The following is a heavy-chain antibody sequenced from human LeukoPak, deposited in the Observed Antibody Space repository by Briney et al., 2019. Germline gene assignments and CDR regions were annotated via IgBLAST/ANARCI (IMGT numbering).Heavy chain of an antibody. D-gene: IGHD2-2*01. V-gene: IGHV3-7*01. CDR2: IKQDGSEK. CDR1: GFTFSSYW. Sequence: GGFLRLSCAASGFTFSSYWMSWVRQAPGKGLEWVANIKQDGSEKYYVDSVKGRFTISRDNAKNSLYLQMNSLRAEDTAVYYCAKDLPSQAYFDYWGQGTLVTVSS. J-gene: IGHJ4*02. CDR3: AKDLPSQAYFDY.